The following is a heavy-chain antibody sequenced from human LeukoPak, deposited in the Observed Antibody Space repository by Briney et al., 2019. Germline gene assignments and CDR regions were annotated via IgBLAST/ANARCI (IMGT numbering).Heavy chain of an antibody. V-gene: IGHV3-21*01. CDR3: ARAGDRQWKLIQDFDY. CDR1: GFSFSSYS. CDR2: ISTSSIYI. Sequence: PGGSLRLSCAASGFSFSSYSMNWVRQAPGKGLEWVSSISTSSIYIYYGDSLKGRLTISRDNAKNSLYLQMNSLTVEDTAVYYCARAGDRQWKLIQDFDYWGQGTLVTVSS. D-gene: IGHD1-26*01. J-gene: IGHJ4*02.